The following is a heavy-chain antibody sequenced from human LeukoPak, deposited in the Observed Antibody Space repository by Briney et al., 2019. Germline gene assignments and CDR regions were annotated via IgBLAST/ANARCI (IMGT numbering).Heavy chain of an antibody. CDR2: IYYSGST. Sequence: ASETLSLTCTVSGGSISSSSYYWGWIRQPPGKGLEWIGSIYYSGSTYYNPSLKSRVTISVDTSKNQFSLKLSSVTAADTAVYYCARRIYAGMHIDYWGQGTLVTVCS. V-gene: IGHV4-39*01. CDR3: ARRIYAGMHIDY. CDR1: GGSISSSSYY. J-gene: IGHJ4*02. D-gene: IGHD5-12*01.